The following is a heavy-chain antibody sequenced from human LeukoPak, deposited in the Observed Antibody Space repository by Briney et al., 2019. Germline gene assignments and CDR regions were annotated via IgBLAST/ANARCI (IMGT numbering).Heavy chain of an antibody. CDR3: AKDPDWIQFSS. CDR1: GFPFSNYG. D-gene: IGHD5-18*01. CDR2: ITGSGITT. Sequence: GGTLRLSCAASGFPFSNYGMNWVRRAPGKGLEWVSGITGSGITTYYGDSVKGRFTISRDNSKNTVYLQMNSLIVEDTAVYYCAKDPDWIQFSSWGQGTLVTVSS. V-gene: IGHV3-23*01. J-gene: IGHJ5*02.